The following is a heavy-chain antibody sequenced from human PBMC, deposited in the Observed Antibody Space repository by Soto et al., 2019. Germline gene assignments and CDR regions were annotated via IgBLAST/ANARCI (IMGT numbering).Heavy chain of an antibody. CDR1: SGSISSSNW. J-gene: IGHJ6*03. Sequence: SETLSLTCAVSSGSISSSNWWSWVRQPPGKGLEWIGEIYHSGSTNYNPSLKSRVTISVDKSKNQFSLKLSSVTAADTAVYYCARAVVVYYDYMAVWGKGTTVTDAS. V-gene: IGHV4-4*02. CDR3: ARAVVVYYDYMAV. CDR2: IYHSGST.